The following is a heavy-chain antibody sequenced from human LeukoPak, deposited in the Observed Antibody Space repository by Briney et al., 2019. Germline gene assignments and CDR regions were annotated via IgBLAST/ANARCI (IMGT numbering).Heavy chain of an antibody. V-gene: IGHV3-33*08. CDR1: GFTFTNYG. CDR3: ARDQVDRRRIVGLRASDGFDI. Sequence: GGSLRLSCAASGFTFTNYGMHWVRQAPGKALEWVAVFVYDGSSQFYADSVRGRFTISRDISKNTVYLQMNSLRAEDTAIYYCARDQVDRRRIVGLRASDGFDIWGQGTMVIVSS. CDR2: FVYDGSSQ. J-gene: IGHJ3*02. D-gene: IGHD1-26*01.